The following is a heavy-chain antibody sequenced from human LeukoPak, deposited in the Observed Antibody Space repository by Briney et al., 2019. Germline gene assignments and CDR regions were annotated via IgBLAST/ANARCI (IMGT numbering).Heavy chain of an antibody. Sequence: SETLSFTCTVSGGSISSYYWSWIRQPPGKGLEWIGYIYYSGSTNYNPSLKSQVTISVDTSKSQFSLKLSSVTAADTAVYYCARGGDYYDSSQDWFDPWGQGTLVTVSS. CDR1: GGSISSYY. V-gene: IGHV4-59*01. J-gene: IGHJ5*02. CDR2: IYYSGST. D-gene: IGHD3-22*01. CDR3: ARGGDYYDSSQDWFDP.